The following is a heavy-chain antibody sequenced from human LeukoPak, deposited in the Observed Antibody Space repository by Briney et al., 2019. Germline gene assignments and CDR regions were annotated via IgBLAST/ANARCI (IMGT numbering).Heavy chain of an antibody. CDR1: GFTFSSYG. Sequence: GGSLRLSCAASGFTFSSYGMSWVRQAPGKGPEWVSAISGSGGSTYYADSVKGRFTISRDNSKNTLYLQMNSLRAEDTAVYYCAKDYSGYDPKFDYWGQGTLVTVSS. J-gene: IGHJ4*02. CDR3: AKDYSGYDPKFDY. CDR2: ISGSGGST. V-gene: IGHV3-23*01. D-gene: IGHD5-12*01.